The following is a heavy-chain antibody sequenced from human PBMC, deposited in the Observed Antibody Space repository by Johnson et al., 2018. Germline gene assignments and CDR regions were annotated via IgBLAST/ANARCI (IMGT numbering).Heavy chain of an antibody. Sequence: VQLVESGGGVVQPRRSLRLSCAASGFTFSSYGMHWVRQAPGKGLEWVAVISYDGSNKYYADSVKGRFTISRDNSKKPLYPQMNSLRAEDTAVYYWAKRKVGYGLEAYYYYYGMDVWGQGTTVTVSS. CDR3: AKRKVGYGLEAYYYYYGMDV. CDR1: GFTFSSYG. CDR2: ISYDGSNK. J-gene: IGHJ6*02. D-gene: IGHD2-8*02. V-gene: IGHV3-30*18.